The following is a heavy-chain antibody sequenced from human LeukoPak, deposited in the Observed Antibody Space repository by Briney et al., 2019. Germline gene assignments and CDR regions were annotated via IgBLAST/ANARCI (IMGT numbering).Heavy chain of an antibody. J-gene: IGHJ5*02. CDR2: IYHSGST. D-gene: IGHD4-17*01. CDR3: ARLATVTSGRIWFDP. V-gene: IGHV4-38-2*02. CDR1: GYSISSGYY. Sequence: SETLSLTCTVSGYSISSGYYWGWIRQPPGKGLEWIGSIYHSGSTYYNPSLKSRVTISVDTSKNQFSLKLSSVTAADTAVYYCARLATVTSGRIWFDPWGQGTLVTVSS.